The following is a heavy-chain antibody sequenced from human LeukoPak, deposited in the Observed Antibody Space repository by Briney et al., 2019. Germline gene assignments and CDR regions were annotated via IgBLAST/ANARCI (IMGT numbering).Heavy chain of an antibody. V-gene: IGHV4-34*01. J-gene: IGHJ4*02. CDR3: ARRRGDILTGYYTRAFDY. CDR2: INHREIT. D-gene: IGHD3-9*01. Sequence: SETLSLTCAVYGGSFSGHNWSWIRQTPGKGLEWIGEINHREITNYNPSLKSRLTISIDTSKNQFSLKLSSVTAADTAVYYCARRRGDILTGYYTRAFDYWGQGTLVTVSS. CDR1: GGSFSGHN.